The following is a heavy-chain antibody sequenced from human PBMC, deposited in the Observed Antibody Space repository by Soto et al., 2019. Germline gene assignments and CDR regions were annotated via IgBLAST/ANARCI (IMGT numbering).Heavy chain of an antibody. Sequence: QVQQQQWGARLLKPSETLSLTCAVSGGSFSGYHWSWIRQSPGKGLEWIGEINPSGNTNLNPSLKSRVTIPRDTSRNEISLRLSSVTAADTAVYYCARGRRIAYSSGSTSYYVFDIWGQGDLVTVSS. J-gene: IGHJ4*02. V-gene: IGHV4-34*01. CDR1: GGSFSGYH. CDR3: ARGRRIAYSSGSTSYYVFDI. CDR2: INPSGNT. D-gene: IGHD3-10*01.